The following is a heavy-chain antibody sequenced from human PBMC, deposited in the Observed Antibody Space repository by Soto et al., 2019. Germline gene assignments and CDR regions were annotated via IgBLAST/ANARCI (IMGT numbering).Heavy chain of an antibody. CDR1: GYTFTSYY. V-gene: IGHV1-46*01. J-gene: IGHJ4*02. CDR3: AGGGFGELSSPY. Sequence: GASVKVSCKASGYTFTSYYMHWVRQAPGQGLEWMGIINPSGGSTSYAQKFRGRVTMTRDTSTSTVYMELSSLRSEDTAVYYCAGGGFGELSSPYWGQGTLVTVSS. CDR2: INPSGGST. D-gene: IGHD3-10*01.